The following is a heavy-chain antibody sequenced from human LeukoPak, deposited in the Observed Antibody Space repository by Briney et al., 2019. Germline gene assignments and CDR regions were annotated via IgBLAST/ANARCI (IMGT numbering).Heavy chain of an antibody. Sequence: PSETLSLTCTVSGGSISSYYWSWIRQPAGKGLEWIGRIYTSGSTNYNSSLKSRVTMSVDTSKNQFSLKLSSVTAADTAVYYCARVSGGIYGGKSGYYYYYMDVWGKGTTVTVSS. CDR1: GGSISSYY. D-gene: IGHD4-23*01. V-gene: IGHV4-4*07. CDR2: IYTSGST. J-gene: IGHJ6*03. CDR3: ARVSGGIYGGKSGYYYYYMDV.